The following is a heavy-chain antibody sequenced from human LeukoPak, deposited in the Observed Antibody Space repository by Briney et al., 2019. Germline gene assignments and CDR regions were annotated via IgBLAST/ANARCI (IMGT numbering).Heavy chain of an antibody. J-gene: IGHJ3*02. CDR1: GGTFSSYA. Sequence: GSSVKVSCKASGGTFSSYAISWVRQAPGQGLEWMGGIIPIFGTANYAQKFQGRVTITTDESTSTAYMELSSLRSEDTAVYYCARASAGITGTTEAFDIWGQGTMVTVSS. V-gene: IGHV1-69*05. D-gene: IGHD1-7*01. CDR3: ARASAGITGTTEAFDI. CDR2: IIPIFGTA.